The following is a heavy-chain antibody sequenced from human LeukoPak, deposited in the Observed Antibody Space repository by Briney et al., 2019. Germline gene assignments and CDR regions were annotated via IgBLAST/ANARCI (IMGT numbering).Heavy chain of an antibody. CDR1: GFTFSNYA. Sequence: GSLRLSCEASGFTFSNYAVQWVRQAPGKGMEYCSAISSNGVSTFYVNSVKGRFTISRDNSKNTVYLQMGSLRPEDMAVYYCASYSGSYYFFLDYWGQGTLVTVSS. D-gene: IGHD1-26*01. V-gene: IGHV3-64*01. CDR2: ISSNGVST. J-gene: IGHJ4*02. CDR3: ASYSGSYYFFLDY.